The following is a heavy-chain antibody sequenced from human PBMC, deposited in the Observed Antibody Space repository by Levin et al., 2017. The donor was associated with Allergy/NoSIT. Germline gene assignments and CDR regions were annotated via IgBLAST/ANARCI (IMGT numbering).Heavy chain of an antibody. Sequence: PSETLSLTCIVSGGSVSSNSYYWAWIRQPPGKGLEWIGTIYYSGSTYYNPSLKSRVTISIDTSKNQFSLKLNSVTAADTAVYYCASPLIAAVPAWYFDLWGRGTLVTVSS. J-gene: IGHJ2*01. CDR2: IYYSGST. V-gene: IGHV4-39*01. CDR3: ASPLIAAVPAWYFDL. CDR1: GGSVSSNSYY. D-gene: IGHD6-13*01.